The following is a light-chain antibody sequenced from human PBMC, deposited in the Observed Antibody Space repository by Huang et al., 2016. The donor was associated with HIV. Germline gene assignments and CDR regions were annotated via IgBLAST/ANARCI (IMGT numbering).Light chain of an antibody. CDR3: QQRSNWPPFT. CDR2: DAS. Sequence: EILLTQSPATLSLSPGEKATLSCRASHDINTYLAWYQQKRGQAPRLLIYDASYRATDIPARFRGSGSGTNFTLTFNNLEPEDFAVYFCQQRSNWPPFTFGPGTKVDVK. CDR1: HDINTY. V-gene: IGKV3-11*01. J-gene: IGKJ3*01.